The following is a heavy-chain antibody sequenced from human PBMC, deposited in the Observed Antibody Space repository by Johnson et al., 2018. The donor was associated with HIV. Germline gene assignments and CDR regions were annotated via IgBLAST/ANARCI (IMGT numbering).Heavy chain of an antibody. Sequence: QVQLVESGGGVVQPGGSLRLSCAASGFTFSSYGMPWFRQAPGQGLECVAFISNDGRNKYYADSVTGRFTISRDNSTNTLYLQMNSLRAEDTAVSYCAKDGAAAGTVGADAFDIWGQGTMVTVSS. CDR3: AKDGAAAGTVGADAFDI. D-gene: IGHD6-13*01. CDR1: GFTFSSYG. CDR2: ISNDGRNK. V-gene: IGHV3-30*02. J-gene: IGHJ3*02.